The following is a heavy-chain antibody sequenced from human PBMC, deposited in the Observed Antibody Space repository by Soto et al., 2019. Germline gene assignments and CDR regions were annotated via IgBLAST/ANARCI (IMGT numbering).Heavy chain of an antibody. Sequence: GGSLRLSCAASGFTFGNAWVSWVRQAPGKGLEWVGRIKSKTDGGTTDYAAPVKGRFTISRDDSKNTLYLQMNSLKTEDTAVYYCTTEITYYDFWSGYPQPDYWGQGTLVTVSS. J-gene: IGHJ4*02. CDR2: IKSKTDGGTT. CDR3: TTEITYYDFWSGYPQPDY. D-gene: IGHD3-3*01. CDR1: GFTFGNAW. V-gene: IGHV3-15*01.